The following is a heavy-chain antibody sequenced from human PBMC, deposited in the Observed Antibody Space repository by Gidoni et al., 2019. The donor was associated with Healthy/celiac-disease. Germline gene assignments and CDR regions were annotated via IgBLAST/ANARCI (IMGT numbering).Heavy chain of an antibody. CDR2: IKQDGSEK. Sequence: EVQLVESGGGLVQPGGSLRLTCAASGCTFSSYWMSWVRQAPGKGLEWVANIKQDGSEKYYVDSVKGRFTISRDNAKNSLYLQMNSLRAEDTAVYYCARDGDSSGDDYYGMDVWGQGTTVTVSS. J-gene: IGHJ6*02. D-gene: IGHD3-22*01. CDR3: ARDGDSSGDDYYGMDV. V-gene: IGHV3-7*01. CDR1: GCTFSSYW.